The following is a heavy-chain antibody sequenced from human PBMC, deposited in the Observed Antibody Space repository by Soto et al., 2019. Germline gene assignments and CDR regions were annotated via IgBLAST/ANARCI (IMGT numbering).Heavy chain of an antibody. J-gene: IGHJ4*02. V-gene: IGHV3-23*01. D-gene: IGHD2-15*01. Sequence: PGGSLRLSCAASGFTFSSYAVSWVRQAPGKGLEWVSAISGSGGSTYYADSVKGRFTISRDNPKNTLYLQMNSLRAEDTAVYYCAKDLPRYCSGGSCYHSYWGQGTLVTVSS. CDR2: ISGSGGST. CDR1: GFTFSSYA. CDR3: AKDLPRYCSGGSCYHSY.